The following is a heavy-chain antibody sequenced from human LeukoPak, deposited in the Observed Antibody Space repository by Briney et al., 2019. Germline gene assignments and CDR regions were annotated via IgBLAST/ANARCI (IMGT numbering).Heavy chain of an antibody. D-gene: IGHD2-2*01. J-gene: IGHJ4*02. CDR1: GFTSSTYS. Sequence: GGSLRLSCVASGFTSSTYSMNWVRQAPGKGLEWVSYISSSPGTIYYADSVKGRFTISRDNAKNSLFLQMNSLRAEDTAVYYCAGYCSTASCNDLDYWGQGTLVTVSS. CDR2: ISSSPGTI. V-gene: IGHV3-48*01. CDR3: AGYCSTASCNDLDY.